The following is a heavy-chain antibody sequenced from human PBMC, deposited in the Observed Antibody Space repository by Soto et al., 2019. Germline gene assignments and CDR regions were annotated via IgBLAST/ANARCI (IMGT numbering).Heavy chain of an antibody. CDR1: GFTFSSYA. CDR3: AKGPHTYYYDSSGYPPPYDY. CDR2: ISGSGGST. D-gene: IGHD3-22*01. Sequence: EVPLLESGGGLVQPGGSLRLSCAASGFTFSSYAMSWVRQAPGKGLEWVSAISGSGGSTYYADSVKGRFTISRDNSKNTLYLQMNSLRAEDTAVYYCAKGPHTYYYDSSGYPPPYDYWGQGTLVTVSS. V-gene: IGHV3-23*01. J-gene: IGHJ4*02.